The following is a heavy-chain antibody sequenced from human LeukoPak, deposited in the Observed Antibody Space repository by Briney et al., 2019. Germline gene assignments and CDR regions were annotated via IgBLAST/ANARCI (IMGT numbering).Heavy chain of an antibody. V-gene: IGHV3-33*01. Sequence: GRSLRFSCAASAFTFSSYAMHWVRQAPGKGLEWVAVIWYDGSNKYYADSVKGRFTISRDNSKNTLYLQMNSLRAEDTAVYYCAREYSSGWYGKYYFDYWGQGTLVTVSS. CDR3: AREYSSGWYGKYYFDY. CDR1: AFTFSSYA. J-gene: IGHJ4*02. D-gene: IGHD6-13*01. CDR2: IWYDGSNK.